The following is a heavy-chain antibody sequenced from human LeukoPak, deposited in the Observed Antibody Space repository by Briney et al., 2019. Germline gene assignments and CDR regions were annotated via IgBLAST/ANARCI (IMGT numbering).Heavy chain of an antibody. V-gene: IGHV3-20*04. CDR2: INWNGGST. CDR1: GFTFDDYG. J-gene: IGHJ4*02. D-gene: IGHD5-18*01. Sequence: TGGSLRLSCAASGFTFDDYGMSWVRQAPGKGLEWVSGINWNGGSTGYADSVKGRSTISRDNAKNSLYLQMNSLRAEDTALYYCAREFRDTAMVRMYYFDYWGQGTLVTVSS. CDR3: AREFRDTAMVRMYYFDY.